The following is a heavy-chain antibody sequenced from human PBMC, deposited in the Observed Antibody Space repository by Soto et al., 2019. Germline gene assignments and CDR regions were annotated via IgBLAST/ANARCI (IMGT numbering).Heavy chain of an antibody. CDR2: IYHNGST. CDR3: SRGLRFFDF. CDR1: GDSISTGVDY. Sequence: QVQLQESGPGLVKPSQTLSLTCTVSGDSISTGVDYWNWIRQHPGKGLEWIGNIYHNGSTYYNPSLKSRVTISVDTSKNQFCLKVSSVTAADTAVDYWSRGLRFFDFWGQGTLGTVSS. J-gene: IGHJ4*02. V-gene: IGHV4-31*03. D-gene: IGHD3-3*01.